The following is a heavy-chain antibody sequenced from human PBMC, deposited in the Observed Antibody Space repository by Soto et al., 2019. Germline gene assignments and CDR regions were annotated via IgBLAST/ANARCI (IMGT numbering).Heavy chain of an antibody. CDR1: GFSFSTYA. CDR3: ARDGGGLGELLLNSYDAFDL. CDR2: ISYDGSNA. J-gene: IGHJ3*01. V-gene: IGHV3-30*04. Sequence: QEQLVEAGGGVVQPGTSLRLSCTASGFSFSTYAMYWVRQAPGKGLEWVAIISYDGSNAQYADSVKGRFTVARDNSKNTLYLQMHSLTAEDTAVYYCARDGGGLGELLLNSYDAFDLWGQGKLVTVSS. D-gene: IGHD3-10*01.